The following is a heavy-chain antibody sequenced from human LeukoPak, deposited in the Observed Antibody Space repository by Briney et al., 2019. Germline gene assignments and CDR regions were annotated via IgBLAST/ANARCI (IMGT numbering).Heavy chain of an antibody. CDR1: GFTVSTNY. V-gene: IGHV3-53*01. Sequence: PGGSLRLSCAASGFTVSTNYMSWVRQAPGKGLEWVSVLYHGGSTYYADSVKGRFTISRDNSKNTLYLQMNSLRAEDTAVYYCAGSQLLWFGESSLGYWGQGTLVTVSS. CDR2: LYHGGST. J-gene: IGHJ4*02. CDR3: AGSQLLWFGESSLGY. D-gene: IGHD3-10*01.